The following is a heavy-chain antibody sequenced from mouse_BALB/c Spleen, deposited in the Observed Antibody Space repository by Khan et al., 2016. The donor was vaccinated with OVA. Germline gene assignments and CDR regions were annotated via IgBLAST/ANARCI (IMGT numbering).Heavy chain of an antibody. D-gene: IGHD4-1*01. CDR2: ISYSGST. V-gene: IGHV3-2*02. J-gene: IGHJ4*01. Sequence: EVQLQESGPGLVKPSQSLSLTCTVTGYSITSDYAWNWIRQFPGNKLEWKGYISYSGSTTYNPSLKSRISITRDTSKDKFFLQLKSVTSEDTATYYGASDLGRCYALDYWGQGTSVTVSS. CDR1: GYSITSDYA. CDR3: ASDLGRCYALDY.